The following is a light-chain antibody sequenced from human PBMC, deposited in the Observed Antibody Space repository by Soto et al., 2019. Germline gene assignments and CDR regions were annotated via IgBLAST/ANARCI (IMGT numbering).Light chain of an antibody. Sequence: EIVLTQSPSSLSVSPGDGATLSCRASQTVANYLDWYQQRPGKGPRLLIHGASTRAAGVPARFSGSGSGTDFTLTISSLQSEDFAVYYCQQYHNWPPQYTFGQGTKLQIK. J-gene: IGKJ2*01. CDR2: GAS. CDR1: QTVANY. V-gene: IGKV3-15*01. CDR3: QQYHNWPPQYT.